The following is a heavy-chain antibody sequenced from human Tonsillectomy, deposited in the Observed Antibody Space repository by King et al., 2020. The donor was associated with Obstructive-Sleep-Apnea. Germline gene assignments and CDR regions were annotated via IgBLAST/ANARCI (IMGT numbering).Heavy chain of an antibody. D-gene: IGHD3-9*01. J-gene: IGHJ3*02. CDR2: ISSSGITI. CDR3: ARDPARDWLTGNDAFDI. Sequence: QLVQSGGGLVKPGGSLRLSCAASGFTFSDYYMSWIRQAPGKGLEWVSYISSSGITIYYADSVKGRFTISRDHAKNSLYLQMNSLRAEDTAVYYCARDPARDWLTGNDAFDIWGQGTMVTVSS. V-gene: IGHV3-11*01. CDR1: GFTFSDYY.